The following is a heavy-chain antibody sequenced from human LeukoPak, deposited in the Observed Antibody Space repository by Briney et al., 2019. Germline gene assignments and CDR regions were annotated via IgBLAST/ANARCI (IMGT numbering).Heavy chain of an antibody. J-gene: IGHJ3*02. CDR2: ICSSSSYI. CDR3: AKDYDSSPDAFDI. V-gene: IGHV3-21*04. D-gene: IGHD3-22*01. CDR1: GFSFSSYS. Sequence: GGSLRLSCAASGFSFSSYSMNWVRQAPGKGLEWVSSICSSSSYIYYADSVKGRFTISRDNAKNSLYLQMNSLRAEDTALYYCAKDYDSSPDAFDIWGQGTMVTVSS.